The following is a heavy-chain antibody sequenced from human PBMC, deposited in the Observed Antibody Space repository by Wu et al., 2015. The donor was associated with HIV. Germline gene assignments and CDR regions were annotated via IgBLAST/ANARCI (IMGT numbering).Heavy chain of an antibody. CDR1: GYTFTGYY. CDR3: ARVLGYCSSTSCYGHAFDI. J-gene: IGHJ3*02. V-gene: IGHV1-2*02. Sequence: QVQLVQSGAEVKKPGASVKVSCKASGYTFTGYYMHWVRQAPGQGLEWMGWINPNSGGTNYAQKFQGRVTMTRDTSISTAYMELSRLRSDDTAVYYCARVLGYCSSTSCYGHAFDIWGQGQWSPSLQ. CDR2: INPNSGGT. D-gene: IGHD2-2*01.